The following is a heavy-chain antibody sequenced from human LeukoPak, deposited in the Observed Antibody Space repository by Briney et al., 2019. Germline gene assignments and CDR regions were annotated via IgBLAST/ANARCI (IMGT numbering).Heavy chain of an antibody. CDR3: AIHYYDSSGYYSSLDY. Sequence: SETLSLTCAVYGGSFSGYYWSWSRQPPGKGLEWIGEINHSGSTNYNPSLKSRVTISVDTSKDQFSLKLSSVTAADTAVYYCAIHYYDSSGYYSSLDYWGQGTLVTVSS. V-gene: IGHV4-34*01. CDR2: INHSGST. D-gene: IGHD3-22*01. CDR1: GGSFSGYY. J-gene: IGHJ4*02.